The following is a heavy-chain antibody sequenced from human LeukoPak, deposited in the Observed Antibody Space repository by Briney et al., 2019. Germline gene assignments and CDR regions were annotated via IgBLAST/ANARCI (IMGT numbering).Heavy chain of an antibody. Sequence: PSQTLSLTCTDSGGSISSGDYYWRWIRQPPGKGLEWIGYIYYSGSTYYNPSLKSRVTISVDTSKNQFSLKLSSVTAADTAVYYCARTILPGGVFDIWGQGTMVTVSS. CDR2: IYYSGST. CDR3: ARTILPGGVFDI. V-gene: IGHV4-30-4*01. J-gene: IGHJ3*02. CDR1: GGSISSGDYY. D-gene: IGHD3-3*01.